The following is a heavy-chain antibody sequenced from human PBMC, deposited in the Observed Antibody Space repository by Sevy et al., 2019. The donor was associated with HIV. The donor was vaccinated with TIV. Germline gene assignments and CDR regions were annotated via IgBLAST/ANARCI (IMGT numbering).Heavy chain of an antibody. CDR3: AANYYDSSADAFDI. J-gene: IGHJ3*02. CDR1: GGSFSGYY. D-gene: IGHD3-22*01. CDR2: INHSGST. Sequence: SETLSLTCAVYGGSFSGYYWSWIRQPPGQGLQWIGEINHSGSTNYNPSLKSRVTISVDTSKNQFSLKLSSVTAADTAVYYCAANYYDSSADAFDIWGQGTMVTVSS. V-gene: IGHV4-34*01.